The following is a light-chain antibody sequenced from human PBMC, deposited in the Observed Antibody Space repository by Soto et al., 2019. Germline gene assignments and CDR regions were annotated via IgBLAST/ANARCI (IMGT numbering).Light chain of an antibody. CDR1: QSISNY. V-gene: IGKV1-39*01. CDR3: QQSYNAPRT. J-gene: IGKJ1*01. CDR2: AAS. Sequence: DIQRTQSPYSLSASVGDRVPVTCLASQSISNYLNWYQQKPGKAPRLLIHAASSLQSGVPSRFSGSGSGTDFTFTISSLQPEDFAIYYCQQSYNAPRTFGPGTKVDI.